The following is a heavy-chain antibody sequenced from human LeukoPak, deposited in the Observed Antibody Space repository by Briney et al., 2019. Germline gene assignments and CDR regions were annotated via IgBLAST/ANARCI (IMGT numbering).Heavy chain of an antibody. CDR2: IYTSGST. CDR1: GGSISSGSYY. Sequence: PSETLSLTCTVSGGSISSGSYYWSWIRQPAGKGLEWIGRIYTSGSTNYNPSLKSRVTISVDTSKNQFSLKLSSVTATDTAVYYSVWGSYPRNYFDYWGQGTLVTVSS. D-gene: IGHD3-16*01. V-gene: IGHV4-61*02. CDR3: VWGSYPRNYFDY. J-gene: IGHJ4*02.